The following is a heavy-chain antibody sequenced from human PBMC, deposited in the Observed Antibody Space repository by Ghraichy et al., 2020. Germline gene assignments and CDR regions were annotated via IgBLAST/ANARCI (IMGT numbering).Heavy chain of an antibody. CDR2: IYTSGST. Sequence: SETLSLTCTVSGGSISSGSYYWSWIRQPAGKGLEWIGRIYTSGSTNYNPSLKSRVTISVDTSKNQFSLKLSSVTAADTAVYYCARNSYYYDSSGTSRDYLGQGTLVTVSS. V-gene: IGHV4-61*02. CDR1: GGSISSGSYY. D-gene: IGHD3-22*01. CDR3: ARNSYYYDSSGTSRDY. J-gene: IGHJ4*02.